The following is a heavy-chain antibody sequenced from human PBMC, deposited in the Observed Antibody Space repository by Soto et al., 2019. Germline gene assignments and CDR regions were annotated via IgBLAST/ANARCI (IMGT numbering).Heavy chain of an antibody. CDR2: IYYRGNA. V-gene: IGHV4-39*01. D-gene: IGHD3-9*01. J-gene: IGHJ4*02. Sequence: SETLSLTCSVSDDSINSDKYYWGWIRHPPGKGLEWIGSIYYRGNAYYNPSLQTRVTISLDKSKSQFSLKLNSVTAADSAVYFCARLEGLATTWYYFDFWGPGALVTVYS. CDR1: DDSINSDKYY. CDR3: ARLEGLATTWYYFDF.